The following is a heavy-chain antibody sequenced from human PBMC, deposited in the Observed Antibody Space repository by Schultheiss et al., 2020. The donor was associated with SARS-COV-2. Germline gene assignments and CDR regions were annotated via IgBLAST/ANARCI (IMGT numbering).Heavy chain of an antibody. CDR3: ARRRDSSGWGGY. V-gene: IGHV4-59*08. D-gene: IGHD6-19*01. Sequence: SETLSLTCTVSGGPISSYYWSWIRQPPGKGLEWIGYIYYSGSTNYNPSLKSRVTISVDTSKNQFSLKLSSVTAADTAVYYCARRRDSSGWGGYWGQGTLVTVAS. J-gene: IGHJ4*02. CDR2: IYYSGST. CDR1: GGPISSYY.